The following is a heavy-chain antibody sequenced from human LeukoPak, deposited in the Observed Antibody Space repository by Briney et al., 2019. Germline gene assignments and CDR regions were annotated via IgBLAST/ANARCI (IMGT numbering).Heavy chain of an antibody. J-gene: IGHJ3*02. CDR1: GFTFRSYE. V-gene: IGHV3-48*03. CDR2: ITSSGSTI. D-gene: IGHD3-10*01. CDR3: ARDGYGSGSYYAFDM. Sequence: GRSLRLSCAASGFTFRSYEMNWVRQAPGKGLEWISYITSSGSTISYADSVKGRFTISRDNAKNSLYLQMNSLRAEDTAVYYCARDGYGSGSYYAFDMWGQGTMVTVSS.